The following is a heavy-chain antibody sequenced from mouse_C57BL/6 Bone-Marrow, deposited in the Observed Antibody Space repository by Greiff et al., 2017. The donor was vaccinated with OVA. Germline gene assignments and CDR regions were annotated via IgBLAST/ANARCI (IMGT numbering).Heavy chain of an antibody. D-gene: IGHD1-1*01. J-gene: IGHJ4*01. CDR1: GFTFSSYG. Sequence: EVQLVESGGDLVKPGGSLKLSCAASGFTFSSYGMSWVRQTPDKRLEWVATISSGGSYTDYPDSVKGRFIISRDNAKNTPYLQMSSLKSEDTAMYDCARRPTPYYYAMDYWGQGTSVTVSS. CDR3: ARRPTPYYYAMDY. V-gene: IGHV5-6*01. CDR2: ISSGGSYT.